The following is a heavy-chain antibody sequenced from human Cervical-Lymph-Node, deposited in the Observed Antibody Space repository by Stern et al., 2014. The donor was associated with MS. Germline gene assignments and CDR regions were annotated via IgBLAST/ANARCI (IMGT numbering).Heavy chain of an antibody. J-gene: IGHJ4*02. CDR1: DLAFSRYW. Sequence: EVQLVESGGGEVQSGGSLRLSCVASDLAFSRYWMNWVRQAPGKGLQWVANINQAGSEKYYGDSVKGRFTISRDNAKKSLYLQMNNLRSEDTAVYYCANGGTTWNWGQGTLVTVSS. CDR2: INQAGSEK. D-gene: IGHD1-1*01. CDR3: ANGGTTWN. V-gene: IGHV3-7*03.